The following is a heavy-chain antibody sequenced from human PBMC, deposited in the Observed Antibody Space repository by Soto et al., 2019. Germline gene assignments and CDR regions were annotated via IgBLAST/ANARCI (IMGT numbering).Heavy chain of an antibody. J-gene: IGHJ5*02. Sequence: ASVKVSCKASGYTFTSSGISWVRQAPGQGLEWMGWISVYNGNTNYAQKLQGGVSMTTDTSTSTAYMELRNLRSDDTAVYYCARGLVVPAATGKTWFDPWGQGTLVTVSS. CDR3: ARGLVVPAATGKTWFDP. D-gene: IGHD2-2*01. CDR1: GYTFTSSG. CDR2: ISVYNGNT. V-gene: IGHV1-18*01.